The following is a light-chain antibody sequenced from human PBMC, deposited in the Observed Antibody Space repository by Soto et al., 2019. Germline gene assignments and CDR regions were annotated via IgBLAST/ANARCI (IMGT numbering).Light chain of an antibody. Sequence: QSALTLPPSASGSLGQSVTISCTGTSSDVGGYNYVSWYQQYPGRAPKLMIYEVTKRPSGVPDRFSGSKSGNTASLTVSGLQAEDEADYYCSSYAASNNFYFVFGGGTQLTVL. J-gene: IGLJ3*02. CDR3: SSYAASNNFYFV. V-gene: IGLV2-8*01. CDR1: SSDVGGYNY. CDR2: EVT.